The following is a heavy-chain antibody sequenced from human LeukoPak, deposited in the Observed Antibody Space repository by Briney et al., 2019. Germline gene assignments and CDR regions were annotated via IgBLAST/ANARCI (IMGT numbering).Heavy chain of an antibody. CDR3: ARHLGGNFGSGTHFVY. J-gene: IGHJ4*02. V-gene: IGHV4-39*07. Sequence: SETLSLTCTVSGGSISSRSYYWGWIRQPPGKGLEWIGSIYYNGSTYYNPSLKSRVTISVDTSKNQFSLKLRSVTAADTAVYYCARHLGGNFGSGTHFVYWGQGTLVTVSS. D-gene: IGHD3-10*01. CDR2: IYYNGST. CDR1: GGSISSRSYY.